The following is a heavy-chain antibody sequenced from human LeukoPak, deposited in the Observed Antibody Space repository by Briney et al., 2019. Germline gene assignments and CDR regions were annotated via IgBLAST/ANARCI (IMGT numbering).Heavy chain of an antibody. D-gene: IGHD5-18*01. CDR1: GGSISSGGYY. Sequence: SETLSLTCTVSGGSISSGGYYWSWIRQPPGKGLEWIGYIYYSGSTNYNPSLKSRVTISVDTSKNQFSLKLSSVTAADTAVYYCARRRSYGNNWFDPWGQGTLVTVPS. J-gene: IGHJ5*02. CDR2: IYYSGST. V-gene: IGHV4-61*08. CDR3: ARRRSYGNNWFDP.